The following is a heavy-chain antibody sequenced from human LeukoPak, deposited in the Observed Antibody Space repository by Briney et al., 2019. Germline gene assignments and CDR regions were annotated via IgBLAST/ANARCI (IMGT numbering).Heavy chain of an antibody. CDR3: ARVPIGYCSSTSCSHFDY. Sequence: SQTLSLTCTVSGGSISSGGYYWSWIRQHPGKGLEWIGYIYYSGSTYYNPSLKSRVTISVDTSKNQFSLKLGSVTAADTAVYYCARVPIGYCSSTSCSHFDYWGQGTLVTVSS. D-gene: IGHD2-2*01. CDR1: GGSISSGGYY. CDR2: IYYSGST. J-gene: IGHJ4*02. V-gene: IGHV4-31*03.